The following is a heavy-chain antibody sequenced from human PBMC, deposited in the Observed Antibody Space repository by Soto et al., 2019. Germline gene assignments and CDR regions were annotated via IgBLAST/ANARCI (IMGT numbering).Heavy chain of an antibody. Sequence: QVPLVESGGGLVKPGGSLRLSCATSGFSFSDHYMSWIRQAPGKGLEWISYISSTSSYIDYADSVKGRFTISRDNAKKSLYLQMNSLRAEDTAIYYCARAGQIANWGQGTVVTVSS. V-gene: IGHV3-11*05. CDR1: GFSFSDHY. J-gene: IGHJ1*01. CDR3: ARAGQIAN. CDR2: ISSTSSYI.